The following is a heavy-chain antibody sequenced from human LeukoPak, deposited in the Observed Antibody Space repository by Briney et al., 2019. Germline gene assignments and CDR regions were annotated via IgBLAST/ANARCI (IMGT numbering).Heavy chain of an antibody. J-gene: IGHJ4*02. Sequence: GRSLRLSCAASGFTFDDYAMHWVRQAPGKGLEWVSGISWNSGSMGYADSVKGRFTISRDNAKNSLYLQMNSLRAEDTAWYYCVKDRWTTVTTGFGYWGQGTLVTVSS. D-gene: IGHD4-17*01. CDR3: VKDRWTTVTTGFGY. CDR1: GFTFDDYA. CDR2: ISWNSGSM. V-gene: IGHV3-9*01.